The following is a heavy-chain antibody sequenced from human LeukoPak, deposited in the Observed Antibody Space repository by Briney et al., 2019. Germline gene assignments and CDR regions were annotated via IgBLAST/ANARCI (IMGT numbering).Heavy chain of an antibody. CDR1: GYTFTGYY. CDR2: ITPNSGGT. Sequence: GASVKVSCKASGYTFTGYYMHWVRQAPGQGLEWMGWITPNSGGTNYAQKFQGRVTMTRDTSISTAYMELSRLRSDDTAVYYCARGPIVVVPAAISRESWFDPWGQGTLVTVSS. J-gene: IGHJ5*02. V-gene: IGHV1-2*02. D-gene: IGHD2-2*01. CDR3: ARGPIVVVPAAISRESWFDP.